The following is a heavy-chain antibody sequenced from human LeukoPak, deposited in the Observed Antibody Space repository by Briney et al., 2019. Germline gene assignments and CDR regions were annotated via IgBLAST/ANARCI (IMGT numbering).Heavy chain of an antibody. J-gene: IGHJ4*02. CDR2: ISGSGGRT. Sequence: PGGSLRLSCAASGFTFSSYAMSWVRQAPGKGLEWVSAISGSGGRTYYADSVKGRFTISRDNSKNTLYLQMNSLRAEDTAVYYCAKGQSYYGSGSYYPDYWGQGTLVTVSS. CDR3: AKGQSYYGSGSYYPDY. V-gene: IGHV3-23*01. D-gene: IGHD3-10*01. CDR1: GFTFSSYA.